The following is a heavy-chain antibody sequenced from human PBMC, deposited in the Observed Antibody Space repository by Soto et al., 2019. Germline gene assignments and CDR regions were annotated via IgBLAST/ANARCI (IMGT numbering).Heavy chain of an antibody. J-gene: IGHJ4*02. CDR1: GFTLSCCW. CDR3: ARDSVEPADIRGDFDS. D-gene: IGHD2-2*02. CDR2: IKPDGGEK. V-gene: IGHV3-7*03. Sequence: EVQLVESGGGLVQPGGSLRLSCGASGFTLSCCWMSWVRQAPGKGLEWVANIKPDGGEKYYVDSVKGRFTISRDNAKNSLYLQMNSLRAEDTAVYYCARDSVEPADIRGDFDSLGQGTLVTVSS.